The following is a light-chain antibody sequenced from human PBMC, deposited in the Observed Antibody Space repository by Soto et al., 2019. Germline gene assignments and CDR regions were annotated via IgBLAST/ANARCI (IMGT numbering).Light chain of an antibody. CDR1: SGRSSYT. V-gene: IGLV4-69*01. J-gene: IGLJ2*01. CDR2: VYSDGSH. CDR3: QTWDNDVKWQ. Sequence: QPVLTQSPSASASLGASVKLTCTLSSGRSSYTIAWHQQQPGKGPRYLMKVYSDGSHIKGDGIPDRFSGSTSGAERYLTISNPQSEDEADYYCQTWDNDVKWQFGGGTKLTVL.